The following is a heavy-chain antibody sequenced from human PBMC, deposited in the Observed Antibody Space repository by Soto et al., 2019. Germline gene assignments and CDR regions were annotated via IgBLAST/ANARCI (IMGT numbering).Heavy chain of an antibody. Sequence: QVQLVESGGGVVQPGRSLRLSCAASGFTFSSYGMHWVRQAPGKGLEWVAVISYDGSNKNYADSVKGRFTISRDNSKNTLYLQMNSLRAEDTAVYYCANSLIVRSLSGMDVWGQGTTVTVSS. V-gene: IGHV3-30*18. CDR2: ISYDGSNK. D-gene: IGHD3-10*01. CDR1: GFTFSSYG. J-gene: IGHJ6*02. CDR3: ANSLIVRSLSGMDV.